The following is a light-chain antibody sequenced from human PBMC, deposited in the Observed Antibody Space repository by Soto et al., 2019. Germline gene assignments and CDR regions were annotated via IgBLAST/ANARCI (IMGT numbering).Light chain of an antibody. V-gene: IGKV3-15*01. J-gene: IGKJ2*01. CDR1: QSVSSN. CDR2: GAS. CDR3: QQYINWPPYT. Sequence: EIVMTQSPATLSVSPGERATLSCRASQSVSSNLTWYQQKPGQATRLLIYGASTRATGIPAMFSGSGSGTEFTLTISSLQSEDFAVYYCQQYINWPPYTFGQGTKLEIK.